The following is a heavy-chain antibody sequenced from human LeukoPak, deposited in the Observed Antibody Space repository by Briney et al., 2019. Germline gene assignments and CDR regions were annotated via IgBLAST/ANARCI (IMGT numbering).Heavy chain of an antibody. J-gene: IGHJ6*04. V-gene: IGHV1-46*01. CDR3: ARVDGDYYYYGMDV. D-gene: IGHD3-10*01. Sequence: ASVKASCKASGYTFPSYYRHGVGQAPGQGLDGMGIINPSGGSTSYAQKFQGRVTMTRDTSTSTVYMELSSLRSEDTAVYYCARVDGDYYYYGMDVWGKGTTVTVSS. CDR2: INPSGGST. CDR1: GYTFPSYY.